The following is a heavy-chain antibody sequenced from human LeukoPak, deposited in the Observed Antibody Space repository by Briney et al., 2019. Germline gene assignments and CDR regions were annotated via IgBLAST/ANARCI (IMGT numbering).Heavy chain of an antibody. J-gene: IGHJ4*02. CDR2: IKLDGSEK. CDR1: GFTLSRNA. V-gene: IGHV3-7*03. CDR3: ARDQYDTWSRRGNFDS. Sequence: PGGSLRLSCAVSGFTLSRNAMTWVRQAPGKGLEWVANIKLDGSEKNYVDSVKGRFTISRDNTKNSLYLQMNSLRAEDTAVFYCARDQYDTWSRRGNFDSWGQGTLVIVSS. D-gene: IGHD3-3*01.